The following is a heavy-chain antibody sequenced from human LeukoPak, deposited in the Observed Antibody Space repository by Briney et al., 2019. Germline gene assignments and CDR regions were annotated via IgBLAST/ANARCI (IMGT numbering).Heavy chain of an antibody. J-gene: IGHJ6*03. V-gene: IGHV3-30*02. D-gene: IGHD6-13*01. CDR3: APRGYSSSLNYYYYMDV. CDR2: IRYDGSNK. CDR1: GFTFSSYG. Sequence: GGSLRLSCAASGFTFSSYGMHWVRQAPGKGLEWVAFIRYDGSNKYYADSVKGRFTISRDNSKNTLYLQMNSLRAEDTAVYYCAPRGYSSSLNYYYYMDVWGKGTTVTASS.